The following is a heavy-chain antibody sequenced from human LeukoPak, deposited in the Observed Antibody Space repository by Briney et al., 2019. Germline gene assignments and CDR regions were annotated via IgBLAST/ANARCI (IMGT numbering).Heavy chain of an antibody. V-gene: IGHV3-43*02. CDR2: ISGDGGSK. J-gene: IGHJ4*02. Sequence: GGSLRLSCAASGFTFDAHSMHWVRQAPGKGLEWVSLISGDGGSKHYASSVKGRFTISRDNSEASLFLQMRSLRSDDTAFYYCAKRSGAPNNFELWGQGALVPVSS. CDR1: GFTFDAHS. CDR3: AKRSGAPNNFEL. D-gene: IGHD1-1*01.